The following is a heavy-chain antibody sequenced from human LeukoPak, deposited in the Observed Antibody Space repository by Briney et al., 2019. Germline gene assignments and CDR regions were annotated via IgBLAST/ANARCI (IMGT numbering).Heavy chain of an antibody. CDR3: ASSPREYYYDSSGSSPFDY. J-gene: IGHJ4*02. D-gene: IGHD3-22*01. CDR2: ISYDGSNK. V-gene: IGHV3-30*03. Sequence: GSLRLSCAASGFTFSNYGMHWVRQAPGKGLEWVAVISYDGSNKYYADSVKGRVTISRDNCKNTLYLQMNSLRAEDTAVYYCASSPREYYYDSSGSSPFDYWGQGTLVTVSS. CDR1: GFTFSNYG.